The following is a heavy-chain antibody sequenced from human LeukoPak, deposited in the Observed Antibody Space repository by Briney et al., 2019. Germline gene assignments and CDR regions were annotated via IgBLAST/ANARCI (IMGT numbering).Heavy chain of an antibody. CDR3: AKAPRGAAGTYNGMDV. J-gene: IGHJ6*02. CDR2: ISGSGGST. CDR1: GFAFSSYA. D-gene: IGHD6-13*01. Sequence: PGGSLRLSWAASGFAFSSYAMSLVRQAPGKGLEWVSAISGSGGSTYYADSVKGRFTISRDTYQDTLYLKMTGLSAEDTAVYYCAKAPRGAAGTYNGMDVWGQGNTVTVSS. V-gene: IGHV3-23*01.